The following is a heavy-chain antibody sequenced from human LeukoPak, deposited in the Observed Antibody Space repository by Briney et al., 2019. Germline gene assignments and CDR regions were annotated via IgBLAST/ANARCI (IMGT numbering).Heavy chain of an antibody. V-gene: IGHV4-34*01. D-gene: IGHD3-22*01. J-gene: IGHJ4*02. Sequence: SETLSLTCAIYGGSFSGYYWSWIRQPPGKGLEWIGEINHSGSTNNNPPLKSRVTISVDMSKKQFSLKLTSVTAADTAVYYCARGVRYDSSGYYYSYYFDYGGQGTLVTVSS. CDR3: ARGVRYDSSGYYYSYYFDY. CDR1: GGSFSGYY. CDR2: INHSGST.